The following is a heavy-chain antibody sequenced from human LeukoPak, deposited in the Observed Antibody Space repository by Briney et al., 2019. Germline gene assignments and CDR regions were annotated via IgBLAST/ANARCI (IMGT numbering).Heavy chain of an antibody. CDR3: AKDMDTMMVIFNPT. V-gene: IGHV3-23*01. J-gene: IGHJ5*02. CDR1: GFAFSNYA. D-gene: IGHD3-22*01. Sequence: GGSLRLSCAASGFAFSNYAMNWVRQTPGKGLEWVSTISSGGSSTYCADSVKGRFTISGDNSKSTLFLQMSSLRAEDAAVYYCAKDMDTMMVIFNPTWGQGTLVTVSS. CDR2: ISSGGSST.